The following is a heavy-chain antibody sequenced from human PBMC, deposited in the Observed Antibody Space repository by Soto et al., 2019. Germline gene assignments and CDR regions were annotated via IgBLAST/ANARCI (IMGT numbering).Heavy chain of an antibody. D-gene: IGHD6-13*01. CDR1: GGSFSGYY. Sequence: QVHLQQWGAGLLKPSETLSLTCAVYGGSFSGYYWSWIRQPPGKGLEWIGEINPSGSTNYNPSLKSRVIISVYTSKNQFSLKLSSVTAADTAVYYCATISPRSYSSSFGWDFDYWGQGTLVTVSS. CDR2: INPSGST. J-gene: IGHJ4*02. V-gene: IGHV4-34*02. CDR3: ATISPRSYSSSFGWDFDY.